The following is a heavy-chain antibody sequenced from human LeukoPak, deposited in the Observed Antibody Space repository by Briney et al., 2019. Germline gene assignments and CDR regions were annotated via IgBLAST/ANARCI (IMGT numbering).Heavy chain of an antibody. CDR3: APEPYYDYVWGSYRYTADFDY. CDR2: ISSSRSTI. J-gene: IGHJ4*02. V-gene: IGHV3-48*01. D-gene: IGHD3-16*02. CDR1: GFTFSSYS. Sequence: PGGSLRLSCAASGFTFSSYSMNWVRQAPGKGLEWVSYISSSRSTIYYADSVKGRFTISRDNAKNSLYLQMNSLRAEDTAVYYCAPEPYYDYVWGSYRYTADFDYWGQGTLVTVSS.